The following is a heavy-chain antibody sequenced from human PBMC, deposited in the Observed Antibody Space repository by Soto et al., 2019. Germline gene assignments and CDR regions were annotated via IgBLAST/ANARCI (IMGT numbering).Heavy chain of an antibody. CDR3: ARAGADYSGSYSADY. V-gene: IGHV4-31*03. J-gene: IGHJ4*02. CDR2: IYYSGST. CDR1: GGSISSGGYY. D-gene: IGHD1-26*01. Sequence: QVQLQESGPGLVKPSQTLSLTCTVSGGSISSGGYYWSWIRQHPGKGLEWIGYIYYSGSTYYNPSLKSRVTISVDKSKNQFSLKLSSVTAADTAVYYCARAGADYSGSYSADYWGQGTLVTVSS.